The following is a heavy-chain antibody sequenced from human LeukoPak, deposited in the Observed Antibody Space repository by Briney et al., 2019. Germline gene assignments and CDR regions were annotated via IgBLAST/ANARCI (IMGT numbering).Heavy chain of an antibody. D-gene: IGHD1-14*01. V-gene: IGHV4-61*02. J-gene: IGHJ6*03. Sequence: SDTLSLTCTVSGGSIGSGSYYWSWIRQPAGKGLEWIGRIYTSGSTNYNPSLKSRVTISVDTSKNQFSLKLSSVTAADTAVYYCARDGMKAYYYMDVWGKGTTVTISS. CDR1: GGSIGSGSYY. CDR3: ARDGMKAYYYMDV. CDR2: IYTSGST.